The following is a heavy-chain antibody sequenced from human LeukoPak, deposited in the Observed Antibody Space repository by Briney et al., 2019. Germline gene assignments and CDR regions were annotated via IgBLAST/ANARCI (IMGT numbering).Heavy chain of an antibody. Sequence: SVKVSCKASGGTFSSYAISWVRQAPGQGLEWMGRIIPIFGTANYAQKFQGRVTITADKSTSTAYKELSSLRSEDTAVYYCARGGYCSGGSCYPIDYWGQGTLVTVSS. V-gene: IGHV1-69*06. CDR1: GGTFSSYA. J-gene: IGHJ4*02. CDR3: ARGGYCSGGSCYPIDY. D-gene: IGHD2-15*01. CDR2: IIPIFGTA.